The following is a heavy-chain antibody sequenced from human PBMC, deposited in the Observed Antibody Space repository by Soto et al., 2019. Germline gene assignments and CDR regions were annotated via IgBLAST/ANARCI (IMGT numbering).Heavy chain of an antibody. CDR1: GFTFSSYA. J-gene: IGHJ6*02. V-gene: IGHV3-30-3*01. Sequence: QVQLVESGGGVVQPGRSLRLSCAASGFTFSSYAMHWVRQAPGKGLEWVAVISYDGSNKYYADSVKGRFTISRDNSNNSLYLQMNSLRAEDTAVYYGAREIVLYGMDVWGQGTTVTVSS. D-gene: IGHD2-8*01. CDR3: AREIVLYGMDV. CDR2: ISYDGSNK.